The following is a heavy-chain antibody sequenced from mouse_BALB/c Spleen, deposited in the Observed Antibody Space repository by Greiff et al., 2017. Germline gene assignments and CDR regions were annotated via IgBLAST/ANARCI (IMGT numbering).Heavy chain of an antibody. J-gene: IGHJ2*01. CDR2: IRNKANGYTT. D-gene: IGHD3-1*01. CDR1: GFTFTDYY. V-gene: IGHV7-3*02. Sequence: EVHLVESGGGLVQPGGSLRLSCATSGFTFTDYYMSWVRQPPGKALEWLGFIRNKANGYTTEYSASVKGRFTISRDNSQSILYLQMNTLRAEDSATYYCARDMGFSFDYWGQGTTLTVSS. CDR3: ARDMGFSFDY.